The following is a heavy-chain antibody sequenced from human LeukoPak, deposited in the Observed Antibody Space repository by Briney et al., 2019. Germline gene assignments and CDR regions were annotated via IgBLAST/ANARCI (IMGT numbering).Heavy chain of an antibody. Sequence: PGGSLRLSCAASGFTASLYWVTWVRQAPGKGLEWVANIKHDGSDKHYVDSVKGRFTISRDNAKNSVYLQMSSLRAEDTAAYYCARLSVYSSTWLAYYMDVWGKGTTVTVSS. CDR1: GFTASLYW. V-gene: IGHV3-7*01. CDR2: IKHDGSDK. D-gene: IGHD6-13*01. CDR3: ARLSVYSSTWLAYYMDV. J-gene: IGHJ6*03.